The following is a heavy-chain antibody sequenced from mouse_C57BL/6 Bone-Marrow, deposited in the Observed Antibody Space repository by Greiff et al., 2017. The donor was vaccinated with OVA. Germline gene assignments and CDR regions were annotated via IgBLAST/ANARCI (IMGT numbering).Heavy chain of an antibody. J-gene: IGHJ1*03. D-gene: IGHD1-1*01. CDR1: GYTFTSYD. CDR2: IYPRDGST. CDR3: ARGGIWHYYGRLWYFDV. V-gene: IGHV1-85*01. Sequence: QVQLQQSGPELVKPGASVKLSCKASGYTFTSYDINWVKQRPGQGLEWIGWIYPRDGSTKYNEKFKGKATLTVDTSSSTAYMELHSLTSEDSAVYFCARGGIWHYYGRLWYFDVWGTGTTVTVSS.